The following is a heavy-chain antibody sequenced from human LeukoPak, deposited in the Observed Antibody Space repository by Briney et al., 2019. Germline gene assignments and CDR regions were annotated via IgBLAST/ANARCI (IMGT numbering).Heavy chain of an antibody. CDR1: GFTFSSCG. Sequence: GGSLRLSCAVSGFTFSSCGMHWVRQAPGKGLGWVAVIWSDGSNKCCADSVKGRFTISRDNSKNTLYLQMNSLRAEDTAVYYCARNQPLLRNFDYWGQGTMVTVSS. CDR2: IWSDGSNK. V-gene: IGHV3-33*01. D-gene: IGHD2-2*01. J-gene: IGHJ4*02. CDR3: ARNQPLLRNFDY.